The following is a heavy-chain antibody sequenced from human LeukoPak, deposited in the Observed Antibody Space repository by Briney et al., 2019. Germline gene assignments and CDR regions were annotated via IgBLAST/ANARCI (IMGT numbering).Heavy chain of an antibody. CDR2: IYYSGST. V-gene: IGHV4-59*08. D-gene: IGHD5-24*01. J-gene: IGHJ4*02. CDR1: GGSISSYY. Sequence: SETLSLTCTVSGGSISSYYWSWIRQPPGKGLEWIGYIYYSGSTNYNPSLKSRVTISVDTSKNQFSLKLSSVTAADTAVYYCARHDRTRRDDYKSLGAFDYWGQGTLVTVSS. CDR3: ARHDRTRRDDYKSLGAFDY.